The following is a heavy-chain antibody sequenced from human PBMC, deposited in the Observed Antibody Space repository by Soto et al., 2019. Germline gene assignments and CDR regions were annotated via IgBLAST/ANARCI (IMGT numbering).Heavy chain of an antibody. J-gene: IGHJ2*01. V-gene: IGHV1-69*01. CDR1: GGTFSSYA. Sequence: QVQLVQSGAEVKKPGSSVKVSCKASGGTFSSYAISWVRQAPGQGLEWMGGIIPTFGTANYARKFQGRVTITADESTSTAYMELSSLRSEDTAVYYCASTPFTTVVTLYWYFDLWGRGTLVTVSS. CDR3: ASTPFTTVVTLYWYFDL. CDR2: IIPTFGTA. D-gene: IGHD4-17*01.